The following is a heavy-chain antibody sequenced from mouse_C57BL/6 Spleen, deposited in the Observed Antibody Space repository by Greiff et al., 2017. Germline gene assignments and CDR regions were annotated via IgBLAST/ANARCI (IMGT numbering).Heavy chain of an antibody. D-gene: IGHD1-1*01. CDR1: GYTFTSYW. V-gene: IGHV1-64*01. CDR2: IHPNSGST. Sequence: QVQLQQPGAELVKPGASVKLSCKASGYTFTSYWMHWVKQRPGQGLEWIGMIHPNSGSTNYNEKFKSKATLTVDKSSSTAYMQLSSLTSEDSAVYYCASPDYYGSSYAMDYWGQGTSVTVSS. CDR3: ASPDYYGSSYAMDY. J-gene: IGHJ4*01.